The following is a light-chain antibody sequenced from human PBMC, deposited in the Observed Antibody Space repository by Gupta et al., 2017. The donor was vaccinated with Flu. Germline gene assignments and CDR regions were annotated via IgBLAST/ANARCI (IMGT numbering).Light chain of an antibody. Sequence: TTQFPSTLSASVGDRVTITCRASQRMSSFLAWHQKKPGQAPKMLIYKTSSFTSGFPSRFSGSGSGIAVTFTITSLQPDDSSHYDCQFSQTFGQGTKVEIK. CDR1: QRMSSF. J-gene: IGKJ1*01. CDR2: KTS. CDR3: QFSQT. V-gene: IGKV1-5*03.